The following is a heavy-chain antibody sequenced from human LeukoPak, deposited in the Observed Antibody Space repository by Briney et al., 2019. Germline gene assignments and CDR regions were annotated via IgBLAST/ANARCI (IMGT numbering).Heavy chain of an antibody. V-gene: IGHV4-59*01. D-gene: IGHD5-24*01. CDR2: IYYSGST. CDR1: GGSISSYY. CDR3: ARRGGVDPFDY. J-gene: IGHJ4*02. Sequence: SETLSLTCTVSGGSISSYYWSWIRQPPGKGLEWIGYIYYSGSTNYNPSLKSRVTISVDTSKNQFSLKLSSVTAADTAVYYCARRGGVDPFDYWGQGTLVTVSS.